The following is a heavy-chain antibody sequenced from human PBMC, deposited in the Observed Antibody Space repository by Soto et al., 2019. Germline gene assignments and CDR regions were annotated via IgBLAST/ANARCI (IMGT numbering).Heavy chain of an antibody. V-gene: IGHV3-23*01. CDR2: ISGSGGST. Sequence: GGSLRLSCAASGFTFSSYAMSWVRQAPGKXLEWVSAISGSGGSTYYADSVKGRFTISRDNSKNTLYLQMNSLRAEDTAVYYCAKEGGIAVAGTRITFDYWGQGTLVTVSS. CDR3: AKEGGIAVAGTRITFDY. D-gene: IGHD6-19*01. J-gene: IGHJ4*02. CDR1: GFTFSSYA.